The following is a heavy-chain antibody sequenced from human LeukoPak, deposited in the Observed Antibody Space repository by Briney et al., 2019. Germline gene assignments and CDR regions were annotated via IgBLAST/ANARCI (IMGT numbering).Heavy chain of an antibody. CDR1: GYTFTGYY. CDR2: INPNSGGT. D-gene: IGHD1-26*01. J-gene: IGHJ4*02. V-gene: IGHV1-2*02. CDR3: ARRDSGSYYY. Sequence: ASVKVSCKASGYTFTGYYMHWVRQAPGQGLEWMGWINPNSGGTNYAQKFQGRVTMTRDTSISTAYLQWSSLKASDTAMYYCARRDSGSYYYWGQGTLVTVSS.